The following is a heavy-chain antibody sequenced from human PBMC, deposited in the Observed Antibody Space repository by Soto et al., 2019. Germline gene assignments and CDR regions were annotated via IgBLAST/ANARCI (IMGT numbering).Heavy chain of an antibody. D-gene: IGHD3-3*01. CDR1: GFTVSSNY. V-gene: IGHV3-53*01. Sequence: PGGSLRLSCAASGFTVSSNYMSWVRQAPGKGLEWVSVIYSGGSTYYADSVKGRFTISRDNAKNSLYLQMNSLRAEDTAVYYCARGYEYYDFWSGYQHYYYGMDVWGQGTTVTVSS. J-gene: IGHJ6*02. CDR3: ARGYEYYDFWSGYQHYYYGMDV. CDR2: IYSGGST.